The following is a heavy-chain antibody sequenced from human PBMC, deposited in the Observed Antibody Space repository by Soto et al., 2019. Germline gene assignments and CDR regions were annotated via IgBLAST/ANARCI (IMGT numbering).Heavy chain of an antibody. J-gene: IGHJ4*02. CDR1: GGTFRNYP. Sequence: VKVSCKASGGTFRNYPINWVRQAPGQGLEWMGSIFPLTDIPDYAQNFQARLTISADKSTSTAYMELSSLTSDGTAMYFCARGPLVVLNYFESWGQGTLVTVSS. CDR2: IFPLTDIP. V-gene: IGHV1-69*04. CDR3: ARGPLVVLNYFES.